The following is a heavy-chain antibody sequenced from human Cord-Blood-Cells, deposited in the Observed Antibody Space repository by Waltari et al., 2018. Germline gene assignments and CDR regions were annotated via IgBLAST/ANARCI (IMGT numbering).Heavy chain of an antibody. CDR3: ARLLLGAGDY. Sequence: QLQLQESGPGLVKPSETLSLTCTVSGGSISSSSYYWGWIRQPPGKGLEWIGSIYYSWSTDDTPSLKSRVTISVDTSKNQFSWKLISVTAADTAVYYCARLLLGAGDYWGQGTLVTVSS. D-gene: IGHD3-16*01. CDR2: IYYSWST. V-gene: IGHV4-39*01. J-gene: IGHJ4*02. CDR1: GGSISSSSYY.